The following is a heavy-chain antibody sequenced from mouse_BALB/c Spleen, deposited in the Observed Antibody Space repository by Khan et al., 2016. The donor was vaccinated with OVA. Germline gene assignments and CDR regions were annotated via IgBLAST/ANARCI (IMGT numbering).Heavy chain of an antibody. V-gene: IGHV1-26*01. J-gene: IGHJ3*01. Sequence: EVKLEESGPDLVKPGASVKISCKASGYSFTLYYMTWVKQSHGKSLEWIGRVNPNTGGSDYNQEFKGKAILTVDKSSNTAYMELHSLTSEDSAVYSCARGYDFFAYWGQGTLVTVSA. D-gene: IGHD2-14*01. CDR2: VNPNTGGS. CDR1: GYSFTLYY. CDR3: ARGYDFFAY.